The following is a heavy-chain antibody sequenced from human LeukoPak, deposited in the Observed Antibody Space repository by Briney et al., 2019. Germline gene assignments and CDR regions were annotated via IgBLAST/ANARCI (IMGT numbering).Heavy chain of an antibody. CDR2: IIPIFGTA. CDR1: GGTFSSYA. Sequence: PGASVKVSCKASGGTFSSYAISWVRQAPGQGLEWMGGIIPIFGTANYAQKFQGRVTITTDESTSTAYMELSSLRSEDTAVYYCARASWSDYYDSSGYYDYWGQGTLVTVSS. CDR3: ARASWSDYYDSSGYYDY. J-gene: IGHJ4*02. D-gene: IGHD3-22*01. V-gene: IGHV1-69*05.